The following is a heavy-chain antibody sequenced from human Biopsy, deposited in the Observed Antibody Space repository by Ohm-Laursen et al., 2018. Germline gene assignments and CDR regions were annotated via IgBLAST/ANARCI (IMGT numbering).Heavy chain of an antibody. J-gene: IGHJ4*02. CDR3: AHSAGSDGFNVDFDY. CDR1: GFSLNTGGVG. V-gene: IGHV2-5*02. D-gene: IGHD5-24*01. Sequence: TQTLTLTFIFSGFSLNTGGVGVGWIRQPPGKALQWLALVYWDDDKRYSPTLKNRLTITKDTSQNQVVPTMTNMEPVDTGTYYCAHSAGSDGFNVDFDYWGQGTLVTVPS. CDR2: VYWDDDK.